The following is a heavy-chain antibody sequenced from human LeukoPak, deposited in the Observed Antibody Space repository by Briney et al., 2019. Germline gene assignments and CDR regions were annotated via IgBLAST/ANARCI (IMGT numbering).Heavy chain of an antibody. V-gene: IGHV1-18*01. D-gene: IGHD2-21*01. Sequence: ASVKVSCKASCYTFTSYGISWVRQAPGQGLEWMGWISAYNGNTNYAQKLQGRVTMTTDTSTSTAYMELRSLRSDDTAVYYCARDREEFNCGGDCYSSGWFDPWGQGTLVTVSS. CDR1: CYTFTSYG. CDR2: ISAYNGNT. J-gene: IGHJ5*02. CDR3: ARDREEFNCGGDCYSSGWFDP.